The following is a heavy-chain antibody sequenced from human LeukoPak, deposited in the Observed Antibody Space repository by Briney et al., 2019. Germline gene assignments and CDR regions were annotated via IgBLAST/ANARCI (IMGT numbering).Heavy chain of an antibody. V-gene: IGHV3-11*01. CDR2: ISSGGGTR. CDR1: GFTFSDYY. CDR3: ARDRGRRGITMRSDAFDI. Sequence: PGGSLRLSCAASGFTFSDYYMNWIRQAPGKGLEWVSYISSGGGTRSYADSVKGRFTISRDNAKNSLYLQMNSLRAEDTAVYYCARDRGRRGITMRSDAFDIRGQGTMVTVSS. D-gene: IGHD3-22*01. J-gene: IGHJ3*02.